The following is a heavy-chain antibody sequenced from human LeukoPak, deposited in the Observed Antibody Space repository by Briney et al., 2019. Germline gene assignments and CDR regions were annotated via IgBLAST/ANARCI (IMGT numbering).Heavy chain of an antibody. CDR2: IIPIFGTA. Sequence: ASVKVSCKASGGTFSSYAISWVRQAPGQGLEWMGGIIPIFGTANYAQKFQGRVTITTDESTSTAYMELRSLRSDDTAVYYCARDNRYSVGLFNYWGQGTLVTVSS. D-gene: IGHD3-9*01. CDR3: ARDNRYSVGLFNY. J-gene: IGHJ4*02. V-gene: IGHV1-69*05. CDR1: GGTFSSYA.